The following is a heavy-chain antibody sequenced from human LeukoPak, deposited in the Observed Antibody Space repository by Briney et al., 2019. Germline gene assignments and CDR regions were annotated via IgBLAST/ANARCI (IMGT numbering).Heavy chain of an antibody. J-gene: IGHJ4*02. D-gene: IGHD6-19*01. Sequence: PSETLSLTCNVSGDSIRGFYWAWIRQPPGKGLEWIGYFDNSGGSNYNPALESRVIISVDTSKNHFSLKLTSVTAADTATYYCARETSLAGFASGLGFNYWGQGILVSVSS. V-gene: IGHV4-59*01. CDR3: ARETSLAGFASGLGFNY. CDR1: GDSIRGFY. CDR2: FDNSGGS.